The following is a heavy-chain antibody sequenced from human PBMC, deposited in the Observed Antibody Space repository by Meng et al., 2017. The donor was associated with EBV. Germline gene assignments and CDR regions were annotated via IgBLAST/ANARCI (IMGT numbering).Heavy chain of an antibody. Sequence: HVKCKDSGPGLLKPSETLLPTCIVSGVFVTSGAYHWSWIRQSPGKGLEWIGYIYDTGITIYNPSLKSRVTISLETSKNQFSLKVNSVTTADTAVYYCAKSRSSTPGIVDDWGQGTLVTVSS. CDR3: AKSRSSTPGIVDD. CDR2: IYDTGIT. CDR1: GVFVTSGAYH. J-gene: IGHJ4*02. V-gene: IGHV4-61*08. D-gene: IGHD2/OR15-2a*01.